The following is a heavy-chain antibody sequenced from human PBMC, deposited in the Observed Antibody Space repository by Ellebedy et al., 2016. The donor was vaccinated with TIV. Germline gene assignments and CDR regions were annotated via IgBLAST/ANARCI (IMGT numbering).Heavy chain of an antibody. CDR2: ISWNSGSI. D-gene: IGHD6-19*01. Sequence: PGGSLRLSCAVSGFSFEEYAMHWVRQVPGKGLEWVSGISWNSGSIGYADSVKVRFTISRDNAKNSLHLQMNSLRAEDTALYYCVKDRVGQWLATFYFDYWGQGTLVTVSS. V-gene: IGHV3-9*01. CDR1: GFSFEEYA. J-gene: IGHJ4*02. CDR3: VKDRVGQWLATFYFDY.